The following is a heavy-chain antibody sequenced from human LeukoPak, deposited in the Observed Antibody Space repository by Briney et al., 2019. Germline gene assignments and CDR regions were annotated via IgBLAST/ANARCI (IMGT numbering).Heavy chain of an antibody. Sequence: GGSLRLSCAASGFTFSSYSMNWVRQAPGKGLEWVSSISSSSSYIYYADSVKGRFTISRDNAKSSLYLQMNSLRAEDTAVYYCARDGELELPAYIDYWGQGTLVTVSS. D-gene: IGHD1-7*01. CDR2: ISSSSSYI. CDR1: GFTFSSYS. CDR3: ARDGELELPAYIDY. V-gene: IGHV3-21*01. J-gene: IGHJ4*02.